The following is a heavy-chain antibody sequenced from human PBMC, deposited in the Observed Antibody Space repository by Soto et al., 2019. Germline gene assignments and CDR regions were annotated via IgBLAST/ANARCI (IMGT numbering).Heavy chain of an antibody. CDR3: ARAGTGYYYYYGMDV. CDR2: INHSGST. CDR1: GGSFSGYY. D-gene: IGHD6-13*01. J-gene: IGHJ6*02. V-gene: IGHV4-34*01. Sequence: LSLTCAVYGGSFSGYYWSWIRQPPGKGLEWIGEINHSGSTNYNPSLKSRVTISVDTSKNQFSLKLSSVTAADTAVYYCARAGTGYYYYYGMDVWGQGTTVTVSS.